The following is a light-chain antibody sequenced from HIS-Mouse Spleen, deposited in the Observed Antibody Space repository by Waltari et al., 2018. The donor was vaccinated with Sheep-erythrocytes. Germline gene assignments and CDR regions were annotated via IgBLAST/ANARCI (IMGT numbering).Light chain of an antibody. Sequence: QSALTQPASVSGSPGQSITISCTGASSDVGVYSLFTGYQQQPAKAPKLMIYEGSKRPSGVSNRFSCSKSGNTASLTISGLQAEDEADYYCCSYAGSSTPWVFGGGTKLTVL. J-gene: IGLJ3*02. CDR2: EGS. CDR1: SSDVGVYSL. V-gene: IGLV2-23*01. CDR3: CSYAGSSTPWV.